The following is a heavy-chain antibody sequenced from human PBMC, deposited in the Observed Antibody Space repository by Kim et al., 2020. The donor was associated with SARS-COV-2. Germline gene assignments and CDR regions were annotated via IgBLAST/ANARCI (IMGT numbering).Heavy chain of an antibody. J-gene: IGHJ4*02. CDR2: IYHSGST. V-gene: IGHV4-4*02. CDR3: ARDLEYSYGFDY. CDR1: GGSISSSNW. Sequence: SETLSLTCAVSGGSISSSNWWSWVRQPPGTWLEWIGEIYHSGSTNYNPSLKSRVTISVDKSKNQFSLKLSSVTAADTAVYYCARDLEYSYGFDYWGQGTLVTVSS. D-gene: IGHD5-18*01.